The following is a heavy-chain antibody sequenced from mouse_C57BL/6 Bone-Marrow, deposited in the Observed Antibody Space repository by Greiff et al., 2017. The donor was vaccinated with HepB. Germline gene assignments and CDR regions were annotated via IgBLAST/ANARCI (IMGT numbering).Heavy chain of an antibody. J-gene: IGHJ2*01. D-gene: IGHD3-2*02. V-gene: IGHV5-2*03. CDR1: EYEFPSHD. Sequence: EVMLVESGGGLVQPGESLKLSCESNEYEFPSHDMSWVRKTPEKRLELVAAINSDGGSTYYPDTMERRFIISRDNTKKTLYLHMSSLRSEDTALYYCAVNSSGLFYFDYWGQGTTLTVSS. CDR3: AVNSSGLFYFDY. CDR2: INSDGGST.